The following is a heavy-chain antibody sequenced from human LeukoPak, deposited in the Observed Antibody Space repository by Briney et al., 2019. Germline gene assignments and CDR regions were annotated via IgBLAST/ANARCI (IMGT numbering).Heavy chain of an antibody. CDR2: ISGSGNTK. V-gene: IGHV3-11*01. D-gene: IGHD5-12*01. CDR1: GFTFSDSY. CDR3: AKGLGYLDAFDI. J-gene: IGHJ3*02. Sequence: GGSLRLSCAASGFTFSDSYMSWIRQAPGKGLEWVSYISGSGNTKYYADSVKGRFTISRDNSKNTLYLQMNSLRAEDTAVYYCAKGLGYLDAFDIWGQGTMVTVSS.